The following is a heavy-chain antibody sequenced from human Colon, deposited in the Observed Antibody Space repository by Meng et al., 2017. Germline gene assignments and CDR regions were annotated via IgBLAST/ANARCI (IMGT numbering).Heavy chain of an antibody. D-gene: IGHD1-1*01. J-gene: IGHJ4*02. V-gene: IGHV2-5*02. Sequence: QFTLKESGPTLVKPTQTLTLTCTFSGFSLSTRGVGVGWIRQPPGKALEWLAVIYWDDDKRYSPSLKTRVTITKDTSKNQVVLTMTNMDPVDTATYYCARKGALEPLDYWGQGTLVTVSS. CDR2: IYWDDDK. CDR1: GFSLSTRGVG. CDR3: ARKGALEPLDY.